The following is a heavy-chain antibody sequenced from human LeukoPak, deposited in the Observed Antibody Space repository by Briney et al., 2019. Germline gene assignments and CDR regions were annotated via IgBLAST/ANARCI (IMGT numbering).Heavy chain of an antibody. V-gene: IGHV4-59*01. CDR1: GGSISTYY. Sequence: ETLSLTCTVSGGSISTYYWSWIRQPPGKGLEWIGYAYYSGNSIYSPSLKSRVTISVDTAMSQFSLRLSSVTSADTAVYYCVRSKSGTYGWFDPWGQGTLVTVSS. CDR3: VRSKSGTYGWFDP. CDR2: AYYSGNS. D-gene: IGHD4-17*01. J-gene: IGHJ5*02.